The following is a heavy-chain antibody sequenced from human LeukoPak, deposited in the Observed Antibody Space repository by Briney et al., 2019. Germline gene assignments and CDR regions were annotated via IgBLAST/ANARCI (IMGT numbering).Heavy chain of an antibody. CDR2: IYPGDSDT. Sequence: GESLKISCKGSGYNFTNYWIGWVRQMPGKGLEWMGIIYPGDSDTRYSPSFQGQVTISADKSINTAYLQWRSLKASDTAMYYCARGTMVRGVIIGAFDIWGQGTMVTVSS. V-gene: IGHV5-51*01. D-gene: IGHD3-10*01. CDR1: GYNFTNYW. CDR3: ARGTMVRGVIIGAFDI. J-gene: IGHJ3*02.